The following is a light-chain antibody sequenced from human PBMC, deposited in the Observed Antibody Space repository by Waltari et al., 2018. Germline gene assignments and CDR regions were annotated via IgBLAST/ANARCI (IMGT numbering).Light chain of an antibody. Sequence: QSALTQPPSASGSPGQSVTISCTGTSRDIGDYDYVSWYQQYPGKAPNRIIYEVRKRPSGVPDRFSGSKSGNTASLTVSGLQAEDEADYYCSSYGGDNNYLFGTGTAVTVL. J-gene: IGLJ1*01. CDR1: SRDIGDYDY. CDR3: SSYGGDNNYL. CDR2: EVR. V-gene: IGLV2-8*01.